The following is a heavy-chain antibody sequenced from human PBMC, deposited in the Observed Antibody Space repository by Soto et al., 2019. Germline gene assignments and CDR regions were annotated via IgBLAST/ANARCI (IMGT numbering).Heavy chain of an antibody. CDR2: IYYSGST. Sequence: SETLSLTCTVSDGSVSSGSYYWSWIRQPPGKGLEWIGYIYYSGSTDYNPTLKNRVAISVDTSKNQFSLKLSSVTAADTAVYYCARERTGDPTFFDYWGQGTLVTVSS. J-gene: IGHJ4*02. V-gene: IGHV4-61*01. CDR1: DGSVSSGSYY. D-gene: IGHD1-1*01. CDR3: ARERTGDPTFFDY.